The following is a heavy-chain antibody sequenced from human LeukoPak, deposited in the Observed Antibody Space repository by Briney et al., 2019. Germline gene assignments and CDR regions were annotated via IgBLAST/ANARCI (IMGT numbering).Heavy chain of an antibody. CDR3: ARGQGGSYYERPDY. CDR2: ISASKGKT. D-gene: IGHD1-26*01. V-gene: IGHV1-18*01. CDR1: GYTFTSYG. Sequence: GASVKVSCKASGYTFTSYGISWVRQAPAQGLEWMGWISASKGKTNYAQKLQGRVTLTTDTSTSTAYRELRSLRSDDTAVHYCARGQGGSYYERPDYWGQGTLVTVSS. J-gene: IGHJ4*02.